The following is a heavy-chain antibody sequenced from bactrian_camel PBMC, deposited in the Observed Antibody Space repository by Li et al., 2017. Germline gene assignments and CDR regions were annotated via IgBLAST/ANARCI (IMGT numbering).Heavy chain of an antibody. V-gene: IGHV3S40*01. D-gene: IGHD3*01. Sequence: VQLVESGGGSVQAGGSLRLSCAASGFTFKSYDMSWVRQAPGKGLEWVSAINSGVGSPYYADSVKGRFTISRDNAKNTLYLQMNSLKPEDTAVYHCAAEPRGSASWGQGTQVTVS. CDR3: AAEPRGSAS. CDR1: GFTFKSYD. J-gene: IGHJ6*01. CDR2: INSGVGSP.